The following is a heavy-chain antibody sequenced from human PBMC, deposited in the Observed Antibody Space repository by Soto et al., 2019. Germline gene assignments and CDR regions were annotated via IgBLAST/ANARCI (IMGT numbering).Heavy chain of an antibody. J-gene: IGHJ4*02. Sequence: EVQLVESGGGLIQPGGSLRLSCAASGFTVSSNYMSWVRQAPGKGLEWVSVIYSGGSTYYADSVKGRFTISRDNSKNTLYLQMNSLRAADTAVYYCARVQFDFWSGYAHFDYWGQGTLVTVSS. CDR3: ARVQFDFWSGYAHFDY. CDR1: GFTVSSNY. V-gene: IGHV3-53*01. D-gene: IGHD3-3*01. CDR2: IYSGGST.